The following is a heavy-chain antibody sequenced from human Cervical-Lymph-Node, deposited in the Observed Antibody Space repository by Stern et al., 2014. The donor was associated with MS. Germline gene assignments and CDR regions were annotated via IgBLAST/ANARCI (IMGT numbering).Heavy chain of an antibody. CDR1: GFTFSDYA. CDR2: ISGTAYST. CDR3: VKGSALLPHASLKYGIDV. V-gene: IGHV3-23*04. Sequence: EVQLVESGGGLVQPGGSLRLSCAASGFTFSDYAMTWVRQAPGKGLEWVSSISGTAYSTFYADSVKGRFTISRDNSKNTMFLQVSSLRAEDTAVYYCVKGSALLPHASLKYGIDVWGQGTTVTVSS. J-gene: IGHJ6*02. D-gene: IGHD3-22*01.